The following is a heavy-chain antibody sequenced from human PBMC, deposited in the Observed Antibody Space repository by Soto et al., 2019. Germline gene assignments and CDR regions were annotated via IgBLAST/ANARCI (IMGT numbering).Heavy chain of an antibody. D-gene: IGHD3-3*01. J-gene: IGHJ6*02. CDR1: GFTFSTYW. V-gene: IGHV3-7*01. CDR3: AKEEWLSFPYYYYGMDV. Sequence: GGSLRLSCAASGFTFSTYWMSWVRQAPGKGLERVANIKQDGSEKYYADSVKGRFTISRDNSKNTLYLQMNSLRAEDTAVYYCAKEEWLSFPYYYYGMDVWGQGTTVTVSS. CDR2: IKQDGSEK.